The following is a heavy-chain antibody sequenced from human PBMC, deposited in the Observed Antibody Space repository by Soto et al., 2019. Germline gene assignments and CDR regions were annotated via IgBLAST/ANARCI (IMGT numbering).Heavy chain of an antibody. CDR3: AKEPSYCGGDCYSLLDY. D-gene: IGHD2-21*02. Sequence: GGSLRLSCAASGFTFSNYAMNWVRQAPGKGLEWVSTISKSGDRTYYADSVKGRFTISRDNSKNTLYLQMNSLRAEDTAVYYCAKEPSYCGGDCYSLLDYWGQGTLVTVS. CDR2: ISKSGDRT. V-gene: IGHV3-23*01. CDR1: GFTFSNYA. J-gene: IGHJ4*02.